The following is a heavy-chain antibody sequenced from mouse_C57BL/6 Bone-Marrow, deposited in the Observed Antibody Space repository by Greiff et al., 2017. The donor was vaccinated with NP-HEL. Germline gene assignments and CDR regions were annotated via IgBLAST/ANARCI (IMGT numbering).Heavy chain of an antibody. J-gene: IGHJ1*03. Sequence: QVQLQQSGAELARPGASVKLSCKASGYTFTSYGISWVKQRTGQGLEWIGEIYPRSGNTYYNEKFKGKATLTADKSSSTAYMELRSLTSEDSAVYLCANLPGYWYFDVGGTGTATTVTA. CDR3: ANLPGYWYFDV. CDR2: IYPRSGNT. CDR1: GYTFTSYG. V-gene: IGHV1-81*01.